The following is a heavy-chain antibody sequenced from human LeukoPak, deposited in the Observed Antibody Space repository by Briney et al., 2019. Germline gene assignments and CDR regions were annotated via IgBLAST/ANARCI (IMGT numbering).Heavy chain of an antibody. CDR2: ISSSGSTI. J-gene: IGHJ4*02. D-gene: IGHD2-21*01. Sequence: GSLRLSCAASGFTFSSYSMNWVRQAPGKGLEWVSYISSSGSTIYYADSVKGRFTISRDNAKNSLYLQMNSLRAEDTAVYYCARDPNSIGTFDYWGQGTLVTVSS. CDR3: ARDPNSIGTFDY. CDR1: GFTFSSYS. V-gene: IGHV3-48*04.